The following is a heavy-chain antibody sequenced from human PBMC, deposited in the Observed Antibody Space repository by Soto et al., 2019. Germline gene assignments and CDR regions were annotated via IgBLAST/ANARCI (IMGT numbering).Heavy chain of an antibody. V-gene: IGHV1-69*12. J-gene: IGHJ4*02. D-gene: IGHD6-19*01. CDR3: AREAAPHSSRWNY. Sequence: QVQLVQSGAEVKKPGSSVKVSCKASGDTYSSYEINWVRQAPGLGLEWMGGIVPVYGTANYAPKFRGRVTLSDDLSTGTTYMELSSLRSEDTAVYFCAREAAPHSSRWNYWGKGTLVTVSS. CDR2: IVPVYGTA. CDR1: GDTYSSYE.